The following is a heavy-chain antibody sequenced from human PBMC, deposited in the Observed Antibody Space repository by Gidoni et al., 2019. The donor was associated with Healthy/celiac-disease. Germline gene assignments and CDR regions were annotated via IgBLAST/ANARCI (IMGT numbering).Heavy chain of an antibody. D-gene: IGHD5-18*01. CDR1: GGSFSGYY. CDR3: ARGSWYSYGHWYFDL. CDR2: INHSGST. Sequence: QVQLQQWGAGLLKPSETLSLTCAVYGGSFSGYYWRWIRQPPGKGLEWIGEINHSGSTNYNPSLKSRVTISVDTSKNQFSLKLSSVTAADTAVYYCARGSWYSYGHWYFDLWGRGTLVTVSS. J-gene: IGHJ2*01. V-gene: IGHV4-34*01.